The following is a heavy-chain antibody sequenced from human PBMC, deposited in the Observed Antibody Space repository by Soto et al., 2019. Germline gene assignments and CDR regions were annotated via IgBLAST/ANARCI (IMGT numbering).Heavy chain of an antibody. D-gene: IGHD3-3*01. Sequence: PSETLSLTCDVYGGSFSGYYWSWIRQLPGKGLEWIGEINHSGSTNYNPSLKSRVTISVDTSKNQFSLKLSSVTAADTAVYYYARVPRSDFWSGNLWDHGFDPWGQGTLVTVSS. CDR1: GGSFSGYY. CDR3: ARVPRSDFWSGNLWDHGFDP. J-gene: IGHJ5*02. V-gene: IGHV4-34*01. CDR2: INHSGST.